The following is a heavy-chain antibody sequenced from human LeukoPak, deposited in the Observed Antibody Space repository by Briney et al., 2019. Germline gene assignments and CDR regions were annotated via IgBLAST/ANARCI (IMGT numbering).Heavy chain of an antibody. V-gene: IGHV3-23*01. D-gene: IGHD3-16*01. CDR3: AKGYYDYVWGSYYFDY. J-gene: IGHJ4*02. CDR1: GFTLSSYA. CDR2: ISGSGGST. Sequence: PGGSLRLSCAASGFTLSSYAMSWVRQAPGKGLEWVSAISGSGGSTYYADSVKGRFTISRDNSRNTLYLQMNSLRAEDTAVYYCAKGYYDYVWGSYYFDYWGQGTLGTVSS.